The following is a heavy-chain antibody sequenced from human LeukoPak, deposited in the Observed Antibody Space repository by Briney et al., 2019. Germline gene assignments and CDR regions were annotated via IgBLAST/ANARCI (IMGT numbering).Heavy chain of an antibody. J-gene: IGHJ6*03. CDR1: GFTFSSYA. V-gene: IGHV3-23*01. CDR3: AKAGSYRGWLANYYYYMDV. CDR2: ISGSGGST. Sequence: GGSLRLSCAASGFTFSSYAMSWVRQAPGKGLEWVSAISGSGGSTYYADSVKGRFTISRDNSKNTLYLQMNSLRAEDTAVYYCAKAGSYRGWLANYYYYMDVWGKGTTVTVSS. D-gene: IGHD1-26*01.